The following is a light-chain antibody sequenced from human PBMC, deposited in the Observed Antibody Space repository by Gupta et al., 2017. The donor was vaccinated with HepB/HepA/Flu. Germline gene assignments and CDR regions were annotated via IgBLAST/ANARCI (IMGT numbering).Light chain of an antibody. CDR3: SSYTTNSVV. CDR2: DVS. Sequence: QTALTQPASVSGSPGQSLTIACNGTSIDVSGYNYVSWYKQHPGKAPRLMIYDVSNRPSGVSNRFSGSKPGNTASLAISGLQAEDEADYYCSSYTTNSVVFGGGTKLTVL. V-gene: IGLV2-14*03. CDR1: SIDVSGYNY. J-gene: IGLJ2*01.